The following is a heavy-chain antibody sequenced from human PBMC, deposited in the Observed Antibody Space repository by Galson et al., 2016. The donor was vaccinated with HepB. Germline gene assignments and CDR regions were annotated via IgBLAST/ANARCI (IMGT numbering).Heavy chain of an antibody. CDR1: GGSISSGSYS. CDR2: IYQSGST. V-gene: IGHV4-30-2*01. D-gene: IGHD4-17*01. J-gene: IGHJ5*02. CDR3: ARQRDGDYVGEDVGDWFDP. Sequence: TLSLTCAVSGGSISSGSYSWTWIRQPPGKGLEWIGYIYQSGSTYYNPSLKSRVTISVDRSENQFSLKLSSVTAADTAIYYCARQRDGDYVGEDVGDWFDPWGQGILVTVSS.